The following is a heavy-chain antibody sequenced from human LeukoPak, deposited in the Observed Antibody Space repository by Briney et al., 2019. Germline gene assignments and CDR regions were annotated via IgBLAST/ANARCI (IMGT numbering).Heavy chain of an antibody. V-gene: IGHV4-38-2*02. J-gene: IGHJ3*02. CDR2: IYHSGTT. Sequence: SETLSLTCTVSAYSISSGYYWGWIRQPPGKGLERIGSIYHSGTTYYGPSLKSRVTISVDTSKNQFSLKLSSVTAADTAVYFCARVTYYYDSSVYYYLQSGAFDIWGQGTMVTVSS. D-gene: IGHD3-22*01. CDR3: ARVTYYYDSSVYYYLQSGAFDI. CDR1: AYSISSGYY.